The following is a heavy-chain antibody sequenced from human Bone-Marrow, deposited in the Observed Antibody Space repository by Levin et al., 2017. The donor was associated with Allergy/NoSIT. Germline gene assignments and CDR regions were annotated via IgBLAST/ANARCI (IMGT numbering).Heavy chain of an antibody. CDR1: GFTFDDYA. CDR2: ISWNSGSI. D-gene: IGHD4-17*01. J-gene: IGHJ4*02. V-gene: IGHV3-9*01. CDR3: AKDKTNYGDYGHFDY. Sequence: GGSLRLSCAASGFTFDDYAMHWVRQAPGKGLEWVSGISWNSGSIGYADSVKGRFTISRDNAKNSLYLQMNSLRAEDTALYYCAKDKTNYGDYGHFDYWGQGTLVTVSS.